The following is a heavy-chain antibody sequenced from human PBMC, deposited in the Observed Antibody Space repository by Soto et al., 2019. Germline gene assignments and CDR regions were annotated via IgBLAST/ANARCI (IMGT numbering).Heavy chain of an antibody. CDR2: IYPGDSDT. Sequence: PGESLKISCNGSGYSFTSYWIGWARQMPGKGLEWMGIIYPGDSDTRYSPSFQGQVTISADKSISTAYLQWSSLKASDTAMYYCARQAISSGWYPYYFDYWGQGTLVTVSS. CDR3: ARQAISSGWYPYYFDY. J-gene: IGHJ4*02. V-gene: IGHV5-51*01. CDR1: GYSFTSYW. D-gene: IGHD6-19*01.